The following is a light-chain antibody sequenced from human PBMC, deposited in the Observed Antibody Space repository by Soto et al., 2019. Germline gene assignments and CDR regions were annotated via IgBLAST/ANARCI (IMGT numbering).Light chain of an antibody. J-gene: IGLJ1*01. CDR2: DVT. Sequence: QSALTQPASVSGSPGQSITISCTGTSSFIGNYNLVSWHQQHPGKAPKVMIYDVTKRPSGVRDRFSASKSGNTASLTISGLQAEDEADYYCCSYAGSYTYVFGTGTKVTVL. CDR3: CSYAGSYTYV. V-gene: IGLV2-11*01. CDR1: SSFIGNYNL.